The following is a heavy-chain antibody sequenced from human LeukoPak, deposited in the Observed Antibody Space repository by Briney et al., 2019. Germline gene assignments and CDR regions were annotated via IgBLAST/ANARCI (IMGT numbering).Heavy chain of an antibody. J-gene: IGHJ4*02. CDR3: ARDTSRGGYNFVDY. CDR1: GFTFSSYG. CDR2: ISSSSSYI. D-gene: IGHD5-24*01. Sequence: VKPGGSLRLSCAASGFTFSSYGMNWVRQAPGKGLEWVSSISSSSSYIYYADSVKGRFTISRDNAKNSLYLQMNSLRAEDTAVYYCARDTSRGGYNFVDYWGQGTLVTVSS. V-gene: IGHV3-21*01.